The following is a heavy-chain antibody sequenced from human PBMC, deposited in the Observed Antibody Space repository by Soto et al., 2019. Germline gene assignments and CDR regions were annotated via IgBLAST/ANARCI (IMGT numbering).Heavy chain of an antibody. J-gene: IGHJ3*02. Sequence: SETLSLTCAVYGGSFSGYYWSWIRQPPGKGLEWIGEINHSGSTNYNPSLKSRVTISVDTSKNQFSLKLSSVTAADTAVYYCAKGAGTMVRGVNTQDDAFDIWGQGTMVTVSS. D-gene: IGHD3-10*01. V-gene: IGHV4-34*01. CDR3: AKGAGTMVRGVNTQDDAFDI. CDR2: INHSGST. CDR1: GGSFSGYY.